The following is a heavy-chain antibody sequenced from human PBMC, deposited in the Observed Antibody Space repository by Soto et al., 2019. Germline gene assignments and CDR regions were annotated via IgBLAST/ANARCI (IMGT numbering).Heavy chain of an antibody. J-gene: IGHJ4*02. CDR1: GFTFSSYW. Sequence: GGSLRLSCAASGFTFSSYWMSWVRQAPGKGLEWVANIKQDGSEKYYVDSVKGRFTISRDNAKNSLYLQMNSLRAEDTAVYYCANLEGVYCGGDCYRDYWGQGTLVTVSS. V-gene: IGHV3-7*05. CDR2: IKQDGSEK. D-gene: IGHD2-21*02. CDR3: ANLEGVYCGGDCYRDY.